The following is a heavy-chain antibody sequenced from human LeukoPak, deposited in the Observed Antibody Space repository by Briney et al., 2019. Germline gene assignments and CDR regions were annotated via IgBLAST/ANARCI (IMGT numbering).Heavy chain of an antibody. J-gene: IGHJ4*02. Sequence: GGTLRLSCAASGFTFSSYGMSWVRQAPGKGLEWVSAISGSGGSTYYADSVKGRFTISRDNAKNSLYLQMNSLRAEDTAVYYCARKNGLDYWGQGTLVTVSS. CDR1: GFTFSSYG. V-gene: IGHV3-23*01. CDR3: ARKNGLDY. CDR2: ISGSGGST.